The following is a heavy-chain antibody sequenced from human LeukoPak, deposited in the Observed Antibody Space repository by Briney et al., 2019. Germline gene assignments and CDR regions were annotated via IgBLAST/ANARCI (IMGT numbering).Heavy chain of an antibody. CDR3: ARERSDYDSSTQFFDY. J-gene: IGHJ4*02. CDR2: IWYDGSNK. CDR1: GFTFSSYA. V-gene: IGHV3-33*08. D-gene: IGHD3-22*01. Sequence: GGSLRLSCAASGFTFSSYAMHWVRQAPGKGLEWVAVIWYDGSNKYYADSVKGRFTISRDNSKNTLYLQMNSLRAEDTAVYYCARERSDYDSSTQFFDYWGQGTLVTVSS.